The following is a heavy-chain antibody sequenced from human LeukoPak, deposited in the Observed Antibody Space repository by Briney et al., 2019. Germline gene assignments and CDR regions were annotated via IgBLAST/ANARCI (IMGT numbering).Heavy chain of an antibody. V-gene: IGHV1-69*05. CDR2: IIPILGTP. Sequence: ASVKVSCKASGGTFTNNAVSWVRQAPGQGLQWMGGIIPILGTPNYAQKFQGRLTITTDETTSTAYMELSSLRSEDTAVYYCAGGPYSTTGSYSHYPFDYWGQGTLVTVSS. CDR3: AGGPYSTTGSYSHYPFDY. J-gene: IGHJ4*02. D-gene: IGHD3-10*01. CDR1: GGTFTNNA.